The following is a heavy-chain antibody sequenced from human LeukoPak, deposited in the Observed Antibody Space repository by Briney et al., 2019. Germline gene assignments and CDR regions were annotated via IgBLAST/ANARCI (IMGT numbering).Heavy chain of an antibody. J-gene: IGHJ5*02. V-gene: IGHV4-34*01. D-gene: IGHD6-13*01. CDR3: ARGWGYSSSWKGVWFDP. CDR2: INHSGST. CDR1: GGSFSGYY. Sequence: PSETLSLTCAVYGGSFSGYYWSWIRQPPGKGLEWIGEINHSGSTNYNPSLKSRVTISVDTSKNQFSLKLSSVTAADTAVYYCARGWGYSSSWKGVWFDPWGQGTLVTVSS.